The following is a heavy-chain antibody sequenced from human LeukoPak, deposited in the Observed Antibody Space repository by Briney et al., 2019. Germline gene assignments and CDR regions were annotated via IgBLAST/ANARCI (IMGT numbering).Heavy chain of an antibody. Sequence: ASVKVSCKASGYTFTSYGISWVRQAPGQGLEWMGWISAYSGNTNYAQKLQGRVTMTTDTSTSTAYMGLRSLRSDDTAVYYCARVYCSGGSCYXXPYFDYWGQXTXXXVSS. V-gene: IGHV1-18*01. CDR2: ISAYSGNT. D-gene: IGHD2-15*01. CDR3: ARVYCSGGSCYXXPYFDY. J-gene: IGHJ4*02. CDR1: GYTFTSYG.